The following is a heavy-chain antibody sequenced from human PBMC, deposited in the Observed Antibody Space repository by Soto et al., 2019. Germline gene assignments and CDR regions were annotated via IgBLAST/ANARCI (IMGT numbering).Heavy chain of an antibody. J-gene: IGHJ6*03. CDR1: GGTFSSYT. V-gene: IGHV1-69*04. Sequence: SVKVSCKASGGTFSSYTISWVRQAPGQGLEWMGRIIPILGIANYAQKFQGRVTITADKSTSTAYMELSSLRSEDTAVYYCAREACSGGSCYSYYYYYMDVWGKGTTVTVSS. CDR2: IIPILGIA. CDR3: AREACSGGSCYSYYYYYMDV. D-gene: IGHD2-15*01.